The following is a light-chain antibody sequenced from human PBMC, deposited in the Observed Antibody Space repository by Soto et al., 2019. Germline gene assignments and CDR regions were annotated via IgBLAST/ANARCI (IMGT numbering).Light chain of an antibody. J-gene: IGLJ2*01. V-gene: IGLV2-8*01. CDR1: SGDVGGYNY. CDR3: QSYDTDLRGSV. CDR2: EVG. Sequence: QSALTQPPSASGSPGQSVTISCTGTSGDVGGYNYVSWYQQHPGKAPKLMIYEVGKRPSGVPDRFSGSKSGNTASLTVSGLQAEDEADYYCQSYDTDLRGSVFGGGTQLTVL.